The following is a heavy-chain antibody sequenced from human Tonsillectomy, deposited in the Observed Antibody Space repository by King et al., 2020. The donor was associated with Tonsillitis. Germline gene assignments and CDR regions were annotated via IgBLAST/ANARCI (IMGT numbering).Heavy chain of an antibody. CDR2: INPRGST. V-gene: IGHV4-34*01. Sequence: VQLQQWGAGLLKPSETLSLTCAVYGGSFSGYYWSWSRQPPGKGRDGIGEINPRGSTNYNPSLKSLVTIPLAPSKNQFSLKLSSVTAGETAVYYCASWRGGGSWPIGSYWGQGTLVTVSS. CDR3: ASWRGGGSWPIGSY. J-gene: IGHJ4*02. CDR1: GGSFSGYY. D-gene: IGHD6-13*01.